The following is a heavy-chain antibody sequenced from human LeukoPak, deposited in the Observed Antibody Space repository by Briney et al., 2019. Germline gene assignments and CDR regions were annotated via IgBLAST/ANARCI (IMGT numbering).Heavy chain of an antibody. Sequence: GRSLRLFCAASGFTFSSYGMHWVRQAPGKGLEWVAVIWYDGSNKYYADSVKGRFTISRDNSKNTLYLQMNSLRAEDTAVYYCARDVDPGNHYYYYGMDVWGQGTTVTVSS. D-gene: IGHD2-21*01. CDR1: GFTFSSYG. CDR3: ARDVDPGNHYYYYGMDV. CDR2: IWYDGSNK. V-gene: IGHV3-33*01. J-gene: IGHJ6*02.